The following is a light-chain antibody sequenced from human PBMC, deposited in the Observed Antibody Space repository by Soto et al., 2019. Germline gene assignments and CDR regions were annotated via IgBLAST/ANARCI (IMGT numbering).Light chain of an antibody. CDR2: GAS. J-gene: IGKJ5*01. CDR3: KKNKNWPIP. CDR1: QSVSSN. V-gene: IGKV3-15*01. Sequence: EIVMTQSPATLSVSPGERATLSCRASQSVSSNLAWYQQKPGQAPRLLIYGASTRATGIPARFSGSGSGTDFPFHTSSRQSKNLPVLSCKKNKNWPIPLGKGTQRGIK.